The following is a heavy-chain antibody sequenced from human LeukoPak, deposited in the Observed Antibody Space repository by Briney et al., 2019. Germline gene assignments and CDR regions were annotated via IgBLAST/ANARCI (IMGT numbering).Heavy chain of an antibody. Sequence: SQTLSLTCAISGDSVSSNSTGWNWIRQSPSRDLEWLSRTYYRSKWYNDYAVSVRSRISINPDTSKNQFSLQLNSVTNEDTAVYYCARGGAAAGLDYWGQGTLVTVSS. CDR3: ARGGAAAGLDY. V-gene: IGHV6-1*01. D-gene: IGHD6-13*01. J-gene: IGHJ4*02. CDR1: GDSVSSNSTG. CDR2: TYYRSKWYN.